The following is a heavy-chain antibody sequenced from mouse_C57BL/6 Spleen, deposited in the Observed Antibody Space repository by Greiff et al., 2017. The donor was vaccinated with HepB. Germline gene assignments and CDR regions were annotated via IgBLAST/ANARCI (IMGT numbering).Heavy chain of an antibody. V-gene: IGHV1-39*01. J-gene: IGHJ4*01. CDR2: INPNYGTT. CDR3: ARNDVKGVMDY. Sequence: EVQLVESGPELVKPGASVKMSCKASGYSFTDYNMHWVKQSNGESLEWIGVINPNYGTTSYNQKFKGKATLTVDQSSSTAYMQLNSLTSEDSAVYYCARNDVKGVMDYWGQGTSVTGSS. CDR1: GYSFTDYN. D-gene: IGHD1-3*01.